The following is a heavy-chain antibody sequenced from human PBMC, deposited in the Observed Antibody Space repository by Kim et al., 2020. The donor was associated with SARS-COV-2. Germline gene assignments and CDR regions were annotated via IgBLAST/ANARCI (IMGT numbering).Heavy chain of an antibody. Sequence: GGSLRLSCAASGFTFSSYGMHWVRQAPGKGLEWVAVIWYDGSNKYYADSVKGRFTISRDNSKNTLYLQMNSLRAEDTAVYYCARELFPPPIYSSGSDYWGQGTLVTVSS. CDR2: IWYDGSNK. D-gene: IGHD6-19*01. CDR1: GFTFSSYG. V-gene: IGHV3-33*01. J-gene: IGHJ4*02. CDR3: ARELFPPPIYSSGSDY.